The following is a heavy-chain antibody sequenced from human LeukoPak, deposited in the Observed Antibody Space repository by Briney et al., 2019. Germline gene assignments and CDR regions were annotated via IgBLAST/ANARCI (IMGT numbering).Heavy chain of an antibody. CDR3: ARGVRVGYNGAGTLMRYYYYYMDV. V-gene: IGHV3-30*02. J-gene: IGHJ6*03. Sequence: PGGSLRLSCAASGFTFSSYGMHWVRQAPGKGLEWVAFIRYDGSNKYYADSVKGRFTISRDNSKNTLYLQMNSLRAEDTAVYYCARGVRVGYNGAGTLMRYYYYYMDVWGKGTTVTISS. D-gene: IGHD6-19*01. CDR1: GFTFSSYG. CDR2: IRYDGSNK.